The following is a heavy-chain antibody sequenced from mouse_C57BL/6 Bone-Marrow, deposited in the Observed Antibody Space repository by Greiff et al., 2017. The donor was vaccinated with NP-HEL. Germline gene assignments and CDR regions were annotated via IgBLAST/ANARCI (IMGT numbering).Heavy chain of an antibody. CDR3: ARESHYGNNAMDY. CDR1: GYAFSSYW. CDR2: IYPGDGDT. Sequence: QVQLQQSGAELVKPGASVKISCKASGYAFSSYWMNWVKQRPGKGLEWIGQIYPGDGDTNYNGKFKGKATLTADKSSSTAYMQLSSLTSEDSAVYFCARESHYGNNAMDYWGQGTSVTVSS. J-gene: IGHJ4*01. V-gene: IGHV1-80*01. D-gene: IGHD2-1*01.